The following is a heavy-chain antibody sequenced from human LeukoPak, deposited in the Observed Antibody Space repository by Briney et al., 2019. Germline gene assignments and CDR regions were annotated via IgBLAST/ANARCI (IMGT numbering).Heavy chain of an antibody. CDR1: GYSFTSYW. CDR3: ASRSGPGLNDAFDI. V-gene: IGHV5-51*01. Sequence: GESLKISCKASGYSFTSYWIGWVRQVPGKGLEWMGIIYPGDSDTRYSPSFRGQVTISADKSISTAYLQWSSLKASDTAMYYCASRSGPGLNDAFDICGQGTMVTVSS. D-gene: IGHD2-15*01. CDR2: IYPGDSDT. J-gene: IGHJ3*02.